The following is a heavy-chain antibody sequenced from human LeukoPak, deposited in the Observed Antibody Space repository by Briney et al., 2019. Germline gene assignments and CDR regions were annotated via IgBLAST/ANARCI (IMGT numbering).Heavy chain of an antibody. D-gene: IGHD1-26*01. CDR1: GYSISSGYY. CDR3: ARGVGAIAYYFDY. CDR2: IYHSGST. J-gene: IGHJ4*02. V-gene: IGHV4-38-2*02. Sequence: SPSETLSLTCTVSGYSISSGYYWGWIRQPPGKGLEWIGSIYHSGSTYYNPSLKSRVTISVDTSKNQFSLKLSSVTAADTAVYYCARGVGAIAYYFDYWGQGTLVTVSS.